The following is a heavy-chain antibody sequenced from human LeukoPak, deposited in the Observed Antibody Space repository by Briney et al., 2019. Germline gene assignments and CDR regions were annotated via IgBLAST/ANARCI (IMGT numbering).Heavy chain of an antibody. D-gene: IGHD2-2*01. Sequence: SVKVSCKASGGTFSSYAISWVRQAPGQGLEWMGGIIPIFGTANYAQKFQGRVTITTDESTSTAYMELSGLRSEDTAVYYCARGNCSSTSCYGYYYYYYMDVWGKGTTVTVSS. V-gene: IGHV1-69*05. CDR3: ARGNCSSTSCYGYYYYYYMDV. J-gene: IGHJ6*03. CDR1: GGTFSSYA. CDR2: IIPIFGTA.